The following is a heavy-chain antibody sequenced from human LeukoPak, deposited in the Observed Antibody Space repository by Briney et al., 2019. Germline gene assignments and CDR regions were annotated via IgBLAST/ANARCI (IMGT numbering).Heavy chain of an antibody. CDR2: ISDNGGST. D-gene: IGHD4-17*01. Sequence: PGGSLRLSCAASGFTFSSYAMHWVRQASGKGLEYVSTISDNGGSTYYGNSVKGRFTISRDNSKNTLYLQMGSLRAEDMAVYYCASGPLTVTSPVDNWGQGTLVTVSS. J-gene: IGHJ4*02. CDR1: GFTFSSYA. V-gene: IGHV3-64*01. CDR3: ASGPLTVTSPVDN.